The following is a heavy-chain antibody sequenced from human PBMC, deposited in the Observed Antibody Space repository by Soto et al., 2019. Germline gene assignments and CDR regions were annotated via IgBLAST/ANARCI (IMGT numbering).Heavy chain of an antibody. CDR1: GFTLINYA. CDR2: ISNSGGIT. J-gene: IGHJ4*02. V-gene: IGHV3-23*01. CDR3: ARGGTSVKKYYFDF. D-gene: IGHD4-17*01. Sequence: GGSLRLSCAASGFTLINYAMSWVRQAPGKGLEWVSEISNSGGITYYTDSVKGRFTTSRDNSKSTLYLQLNSLRAGDTAVYYCARGGTSVKKYYFDFWGQGALVTVSS.